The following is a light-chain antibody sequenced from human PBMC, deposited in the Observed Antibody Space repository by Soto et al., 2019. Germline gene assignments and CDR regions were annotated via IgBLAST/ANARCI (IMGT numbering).Light chain of an antibody. J-gene: IGKJ1*01. V-gene: IGKV3-15*01. CDR2: GAS. CDR3: HQDFNLPWT. Sequence: EGVMTQSRATLSVSPGSRSTVACRASQTVSGNLAWYQQRPGQAPRLIIYGASTRATGIPARFSGSGYGTEFNLTISGLQSEDFAVYFCHQDFNLPWTFGQGTKVDIK. CDR1: QTVSGN.